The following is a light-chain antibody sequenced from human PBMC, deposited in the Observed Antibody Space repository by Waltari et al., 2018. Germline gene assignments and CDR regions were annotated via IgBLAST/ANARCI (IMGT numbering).Light chain of an antibody. Sequence: DIQMTQSPSSLSASVGDRVTITCRASQSIAGRVNWYQQKPGRAPKLLIHAASTLQSGVPPRFSGSGSWTDFTLTISSLQPEDFSTYYCQQSYSAPRTFGQGTKLDIK. CDR2: AAS. V-gene: IGKV1-39*01. CDR3: QQSYSAPRT. CDR1: QSIAGR. J-gene: IGKJ2*01.